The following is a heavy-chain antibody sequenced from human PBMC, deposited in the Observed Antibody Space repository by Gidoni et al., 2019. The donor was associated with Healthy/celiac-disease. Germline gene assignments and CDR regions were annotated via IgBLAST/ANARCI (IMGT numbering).Heavy chain of an antibody. CDR2: ISDDGSNK. V-gene: IGHV3-30-3*01. D-gene: IGHD5-18*01. J-gene: IGHJ4*02. Sequence: QVPLVESWGGVVQPGRSLRLPCAASGFPFRSDAMHWVRPAPGKGREWVAVISDDGSNKYYADDVKGRFTISRDNSKNTLYLQMNSLRAEDTAVYYCAREPLEVGDTAPNDYWGQGTLVTVSS. CDR1: GFPFRSDA. CDR3: AREPLEVGDTAPNDY.